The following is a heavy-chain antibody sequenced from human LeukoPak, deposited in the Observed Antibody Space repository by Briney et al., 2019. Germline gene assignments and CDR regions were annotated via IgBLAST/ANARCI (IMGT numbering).Heavy chain of an antibody. Sequence: GGSPRLSCAASGFTFSSYWMSWVRQAPGKGLEWVANIKQDGSEKYYVDSVKGRFTISRDNAKNSLYLQMNSLRAEDTAVYYCARIPLTMIAVAGTAAFDIWGQGTMVTVSS. V-gene: IGHV3-7*01. D-gene: IGHD6-19*01. J-gene: IGHJ3*02. CDR1: GFTFSSYW. CDR2: IKQDGSEK. CDR3: ARIPLTMIAVAGTAAFDI.